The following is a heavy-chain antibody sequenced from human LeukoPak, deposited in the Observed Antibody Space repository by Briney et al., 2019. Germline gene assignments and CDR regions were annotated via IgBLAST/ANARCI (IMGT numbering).Heavy chain of an antibody. D-gene: IGHD2-2*01. J-gene: IGHJ3*02. CDR3: ARGSSIVVVPAAHDEAFDI. V-gene: IGHV1-18*04. CDR2: ISAYNGNT. CDR1: GYTFTSYG. Sequence: ASVKVSCKASGYTFTSYGISWVRQAPGQGLEWTGWISAYNGNTNYAQKLQGRVTMTTDTSTSTAYMELRSLRSDDTVVYYCARGSSIVVVPAAHDEAFDIWGQGTMVTVSS.